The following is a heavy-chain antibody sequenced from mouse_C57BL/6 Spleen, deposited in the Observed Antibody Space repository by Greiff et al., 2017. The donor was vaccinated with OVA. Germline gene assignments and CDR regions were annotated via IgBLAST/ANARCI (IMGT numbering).Heavy chain of an antibody. Sequence: EVQLQQSGAELVRPGASVKLSCTASGFNIQDDYMHWVKQRPEQGLEWIGWIDPENGDTEYASKFPGKATITADTSSHTAYLQLSSLTSEDTAVYYCTTDYGSSLYYFDYWGQGTTLTVSS. D-gene: IGHD1-1*01. J-gene: IGHJ2*01. V-gene: IGHV14-4*01. CDR3: TTDYGSSLYYFDY. CDR1: GFNIQDDY. CDR2: IDPENGDT.